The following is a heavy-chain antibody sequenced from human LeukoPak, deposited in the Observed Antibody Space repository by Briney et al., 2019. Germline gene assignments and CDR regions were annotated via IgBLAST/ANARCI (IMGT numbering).Heavy chain of an antibody. D-gene: IGHD2-21*02. CDR1: VYTFTSYG. CDR3: ARWGAAHSTEIDAFDI. J-gene: IGHJ3*02. Sequence: ASVNVSCKASVYTFTSYGISWVRQAPGQGLEWMGWISAYNGNTNYAQKLQGRVTMTTDTSTSTAYMELRSLRSDDTAVYYCARWGAAHSTEIDAFDIWGQGTMVTVSS. CDR2: ISAYNGNT. V-gene: IGHV1-18*01.